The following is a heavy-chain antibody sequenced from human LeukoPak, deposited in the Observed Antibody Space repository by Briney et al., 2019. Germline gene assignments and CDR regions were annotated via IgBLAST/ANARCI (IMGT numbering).Heavy chain of an antibody. V-gene: IGHV3-66*01. J-gene: IGHJ3*02. CDR2: IYSGGST. Sequence: PGGSLRLSCAASGFTVSSNYMSWVRQAPGKGLEWVSVIYSGGSTYYADSVKGRFTISRDNSKNTLYLQMNSLRAEDTAVYYCSVLCSGGSCYYNDAFDIWGQGTMVTVSS. CDR1: GFTVSSNY. D-gene: IGHD2-15*01. CDR3: SVLCSGGSCYYNDAFDI.